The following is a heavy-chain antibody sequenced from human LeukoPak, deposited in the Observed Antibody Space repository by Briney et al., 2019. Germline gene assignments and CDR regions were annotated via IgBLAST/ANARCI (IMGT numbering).Heavy chain of an antibody. D-gene: IGHD6-13*01. Sequence: TGGSLRLSCAASGFTFSSYSMNWVRQAPGKGLEWVSVIYSGGSTYYADSVKGRFTISRDNSKNTLYLQMNSLRAEDTAVYYCARGHSSAAGYWGQGTLVTVSS. CDR2: IYSGGST. V-gene: IGHV3-66*01. CDR3: ARGHSSAAGY. J-gene: IGHJ4*02. CDR1: GFTFSSYS.